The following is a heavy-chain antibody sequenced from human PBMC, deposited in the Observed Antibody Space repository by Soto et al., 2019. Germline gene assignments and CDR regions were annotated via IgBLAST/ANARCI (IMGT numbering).Heavy chain of an antibody. CDR3: ARASPGMDV. Sequence: VQLVESGGDLVQPGGSLRLSCAGSQFTFSNYWMNWVRQAPGKGLEWVANINQDGSEKYYVDSVKGRCTSSRDIAKNSLFLQMNSLRADDTAVYYCARASPGMDVWGQGTTVTVSS. V-gene: IGHV3-7*01. J-gene: IGHJ6*02. CDR2: INQDGSEK. CDR1: QFTFSNYW.